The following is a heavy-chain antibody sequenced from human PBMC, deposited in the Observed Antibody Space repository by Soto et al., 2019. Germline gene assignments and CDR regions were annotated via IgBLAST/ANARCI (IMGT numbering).Heavy chain of an antibody. V-gene: IGHV4-34*01. CDR2: INHSGST. J-gene: IGHJ4*02. CDR1: GGSFSGYY. Sequence: QVQLQQWGAGLLKPSETLSLTCAVYGGSFSGYYWSWIRQPPGKGLEWIGEINHSGSTNYNPSLKSRVTISVDTSKNQFSLKLRSVTAADTAVYYCARSTTDIVVVPAATNTRTYYFDYWGQGTLVTVSS. CDR3: ARSTTDIVVVPAATNTRTYYFDY. D-gene: IGHD2-2*01.